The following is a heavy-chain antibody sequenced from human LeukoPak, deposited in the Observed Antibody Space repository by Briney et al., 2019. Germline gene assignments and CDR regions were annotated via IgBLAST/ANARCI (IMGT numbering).Heavy chain of an antibody. J-gene: IGHJ6*02. V-gene: IGHV1-2*02. CDR2: INPNSGGT. CDR3: ARDSPPTAQTDYYYGMDV. Sequence: ASVKVSCKASGYTFTGYYMHWVRQAPGQGLEWVGWINPNSGGTNYAQKFQGRVTITADKSTSTAYMELSSLRSEDTAVYYCARDSPPTAQTDYYYGMDVWGQGTTVTVSS. CDR1: GYTFTGYY. D-gene: IGHD1-1*01.